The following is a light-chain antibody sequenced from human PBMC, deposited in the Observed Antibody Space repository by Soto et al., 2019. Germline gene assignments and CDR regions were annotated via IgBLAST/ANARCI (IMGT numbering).Light chain of an antibody. CDR2: AAS. J-gene: IGKJ5*01. CDR1: QGIRND. CDR3: QQYNNWPPLT. V-gene: IGKV1-6*01. Sequence: AIQMTQSPSSLSASVGDRVTITCRASQGIRNDLGWYQQKPGKAPKLLIYAASSLQSGVPSRFSGSGSGTDFTLTISSLQSEDFAVYYCQQYNNWPPLTFGQGTRLEI.